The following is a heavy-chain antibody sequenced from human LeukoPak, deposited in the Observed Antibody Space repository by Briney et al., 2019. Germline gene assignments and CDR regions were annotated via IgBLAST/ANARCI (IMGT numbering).Heavy chain of an antibody. D-gene: IGHD3-3*01. J-gene: IGHJ4*02. CDR3: TRTFFGTTYFDY. CDR1: GFTFSGSA. V-gene: IGHV3-73*01. Sequence: GGSQRLSCAASGFTFSGSAMHWVRQASGKGLEWVGRIRSKANSYATAYAASVKGRFTISRDDSKNTAYLQMNSLKTEDTAVYYCTRTFFGTTYFDYWGQGTLVTVSS. CDR2: IRSKANSYAT.